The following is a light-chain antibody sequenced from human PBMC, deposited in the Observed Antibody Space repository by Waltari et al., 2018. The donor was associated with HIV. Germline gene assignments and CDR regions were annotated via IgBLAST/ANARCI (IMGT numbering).Light chain of an antibody. J-gene: IGLJ3*02. CDR1: SSNIGNNF. Sequence: QSVLTQPPSASGTPGQRVAISCSGSSSNIGNNFVYWYQHLPGTTPKLLIYRNTQRPSGVPDRFSGSKSGTSASLAISGLRSEDEADYYCTSWDDSLSGWMFGGGTTLTVL. V-gene: IGLV1-47*01. CDR2: RNT. CDR3: TSWDDSLSGWM.